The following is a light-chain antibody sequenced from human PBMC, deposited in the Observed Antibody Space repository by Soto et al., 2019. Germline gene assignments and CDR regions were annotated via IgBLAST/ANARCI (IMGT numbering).Light chain of an antibody. J-gene: IGLJ3*02. Sequence: QSXLTQXAXXXXXPGXSXTXXXTGTSSDVGGYNFVSWYQQHPGKAPRLIIYEVSSRPSGVSYRFSGSKSGNTASLTISGLQAEDEADYYCSSYTLRNTLVLFGGGTKLTVL. CDR3: SSYTLRNTLVL. CDR1: SSDVGGYNF. CDR2: EVS. V-gene: IGLV2-14*01.